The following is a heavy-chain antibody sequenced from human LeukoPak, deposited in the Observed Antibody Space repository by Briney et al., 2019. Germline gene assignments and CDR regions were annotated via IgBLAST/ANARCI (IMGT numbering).Heavy chain of an antibody. CDR1: GGSFSGYY. CDR3: ASSGLYYGSPNAFDI. J-gene: IGHJ3*02. CDR2: INHSGST. V-gene: IGHV4-34*01. Sequence: KPSETLSLTCAVYGGSFSGYYWSWIRQPPGKGVEWIGEINHSGSTNYNPSLKSRVTISVDTSKNQFSLKLSSVTAADTAVYYCASSGLYYGSPNAFDIWGQGTMVTVSS. D-gene: IGHD3-10*01.